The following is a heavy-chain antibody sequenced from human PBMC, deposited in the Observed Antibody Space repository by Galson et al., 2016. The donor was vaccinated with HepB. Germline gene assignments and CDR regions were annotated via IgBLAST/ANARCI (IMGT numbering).Heavy chain of an antibody. J-gene: IGHJ4*02. V-gene: IGHV1-8*01. D-gene: IGHD6-19*01. CDR1: GYLFADYD. CDR2: MNPKSGTT. CDR3: TRGTGDVAGTVY. Sequence: QSGAAVKKPGESLKISCKASGYLFADYDINWVRQATGQGLEWMGWMNPKSGTTGYARRFQGRVTMTRDTSKRTAYRELSGLTSEDTAIYYGTRGTGDVAGTVYWGQGTLVTVSS.